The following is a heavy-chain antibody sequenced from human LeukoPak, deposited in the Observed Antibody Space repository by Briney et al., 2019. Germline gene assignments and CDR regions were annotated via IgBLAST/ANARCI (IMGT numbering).Heavy chain of an antibody. V-gene: IGHV3-48*03. CDR1: AFTFSSYG. CDR2: ISDTGFTI. J-gene: IGHJ4*02. Sequence: GGSLRLSCAASAFTFSSYGMNWVRQAPGKGLEWVSYISDTGFTIYYVDSVKGRFTISRDNAKNSLFLQMNNLRVEDTAVYYCAKDYYDSSGYYLFDYWGQGTLVTVSS. D-gene: IGHD3-22*01. CDR3: AKDYYDSSGYYLFDY.